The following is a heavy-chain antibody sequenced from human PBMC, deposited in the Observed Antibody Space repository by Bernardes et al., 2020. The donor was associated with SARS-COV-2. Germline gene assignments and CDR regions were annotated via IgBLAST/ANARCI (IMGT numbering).Heavy chain of an antibody. CDR2: TAGDGSGT. Sequence: GGSLSLTCAASGINFNSLWMHWVRQAPGKGLEWVSRTAGDGSGTTYADSVMGRFTISRDNARNTLYLQMNSLRAEDTGVYYCAGTSNTCCDYWGQGTLVTVSS. CDR1: GINFNSLW. J-gene: IGHJ4*02. CDR3: AGTSNTCCDY. D-gene: IGHD2-2*01. V-gene: IGHV3-74*01.